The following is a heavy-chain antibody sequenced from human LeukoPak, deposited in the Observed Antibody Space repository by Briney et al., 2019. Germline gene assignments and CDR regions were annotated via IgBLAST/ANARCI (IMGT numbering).Heavy chain of an antibody. CDR3: AKDPSPRTMFGVATNTWFDP. CDR2: IGGSNGIT. CDR1: RFTFNSYA. J-gene: IGHJ5*02. V-gene: IGHV3-23*01. D-gene: IGHD3-3*01. Sequence: GGSLRLSCAASRFTFNSYAMSWVRQAPGKGLEWVSVIGGSNGITFYVGSVKGRFTISRDNSKDTLYLQMNSLRAEDTAVYYCAKDPSPRTMFGVATNTWFDPWGQGTLVTVSS.